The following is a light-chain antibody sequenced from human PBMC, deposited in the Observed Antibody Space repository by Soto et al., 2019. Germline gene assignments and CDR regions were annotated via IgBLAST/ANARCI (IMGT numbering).Light chain of an antibody. CDR3: QQYTNLPLT. V-gene: IGKV1-33*01. CDR1: QDISNY. CDR2: DAS. Sequence: DIQMTQSPSSLSASVGDRVTITCQASQDISNYLNWFQRKPGKAPKLLIYDASNLETGVPSRFSGSGSGTDFSFTISSLQPEDIATYYCQQYTNLPLTFGGGTRVEIK. J-gene: IGKJ4*01.